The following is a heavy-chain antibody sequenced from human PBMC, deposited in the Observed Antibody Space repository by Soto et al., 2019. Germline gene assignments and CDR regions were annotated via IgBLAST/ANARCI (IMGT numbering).Heavy chain of an antibody. CDR2: INESGST. J-gene: IGHJ4*02. CDR3: ARGSGIVALPGELEDVKYDY. Sequence: QVQLQQWGAGLVKPSETLSLSCAVYGQSFIGDSWAWIRQPPGKGLEWIGEINESGSTYYNPSFKSRVTISTDTSENPFSVKLSSVSAADTAAYFCARGSGIVALPGELEDVKYDYWGQGTLVNVSS. V-gene: IGHV4-34*01. CDR1: GQSFIGDS. D-gene: IGHD1-1*01.